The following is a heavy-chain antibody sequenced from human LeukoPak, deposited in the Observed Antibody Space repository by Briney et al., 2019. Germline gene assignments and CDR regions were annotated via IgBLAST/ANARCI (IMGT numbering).Heavy chain of an antibody. V-gene: IGHV3-7*01. CDR3: TSLSSNYVDF. Sequence: GGSLRLSCVASGFTFSDYWMSWVRQAPGKGLEWVANIKQDGSEKYYVDSVKGRFTISRDSAKNSVSLQMNSLRAEDTAVYYCTSLSSNYVDFWGQGTLVTVSS. D-gene: IGHD3-16*01. CDR2: IKQDGSEK. J-gene: IGHJ4*02. CDR1: GFTFSDYW.